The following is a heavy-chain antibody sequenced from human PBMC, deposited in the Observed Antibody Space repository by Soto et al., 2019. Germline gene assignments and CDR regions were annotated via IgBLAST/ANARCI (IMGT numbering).Heavy chain of an antibody. V-gene: IGHV4-34*01. CDR2: INHSGST. J-gene: IGHJ6*02. D-gene: IGHD6-6*01. CDR1: GGSFSGYY. CDR3: ARANVRRIAARYYYYYGMDV. Sequence: QVQLQQWGAGLLKPSETLSLTCAVYGGSFSGYYWSWIRQPPGKGLEWIGEINHSGSTNYNPSLKSRVTISVDTSKNQFSLQLSSVTAADTAVYYCARANVRRIAARYYYYYGMDVWGQGTTVTVSS.